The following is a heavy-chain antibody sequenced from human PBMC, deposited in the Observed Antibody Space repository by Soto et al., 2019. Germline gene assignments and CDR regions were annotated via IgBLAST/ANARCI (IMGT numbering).Heavy chain of an antibody. CDR3: ARGGASAKWAPP. D-gene: IGHD1-26*01. V-gene: IGHV4-31*01. Sequence: TLSLTCTVTGGAITSGGSLWSWIRQHPGKGPEWIAFLGYSGATSYTPSLARQVTIGADTYKSQFSLNLRSLTAADTAVYYCARGGASAKWAPPWGRGTLVPASP. CDR1: GGAITSGGSL. CDR2: LGYSGAT. J-gene: IGHJ5*02.